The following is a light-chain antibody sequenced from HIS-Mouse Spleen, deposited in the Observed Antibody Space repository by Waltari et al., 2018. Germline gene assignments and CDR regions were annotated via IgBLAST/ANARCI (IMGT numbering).Light chain of an antibody. CDR2: EDS. V-gene: IGLV3-10*01. J-gene: IGLJ2*01. CDR3: YSTDSSGNHRV. CDR1: ALPKNY. Sequence: SYELTQPPSVSVSPGQTARITCPGDALPKNYAYCYQPKSGQAPVLVIYEDSKRPSGIPERFSGSSSGTMATLTISGAQVEDEADYYCYSTDSSGNHRVFGGGTKLTVL.